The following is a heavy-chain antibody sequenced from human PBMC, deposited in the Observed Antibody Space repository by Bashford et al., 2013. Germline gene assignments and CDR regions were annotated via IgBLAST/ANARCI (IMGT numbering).Heavy chain of an antibody. CDR3: ASSRFHSISGDYRASYYYYGMDV. D-gene: IGHD3-10*01. V-gene: IGHV1-69*06. CDR2: SIPMYGTS. J-gene: IGHJ6*02. Sequence: WVRQAPGQGLEWMEGSIPMYGTSDYAQKFQDRATIIADKFTDTVYMQLSSLRSEDTAIYYCASSRFHSISGDYRASYYYYGMDVWGQGTTVTVSS.